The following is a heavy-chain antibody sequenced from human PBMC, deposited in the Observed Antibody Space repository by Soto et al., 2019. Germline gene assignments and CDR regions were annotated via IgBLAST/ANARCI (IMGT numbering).Heavy chain of an antibody. J-gene: IGHJ4*02. D-gene: IGHD6-6*01. CDR3: AKTFEYSRSSIAD. CDR2: ISGSGGST. Sequence: GGSLRLSCAASGFTFSNYAMSWVRQAPGKGLEWVSAISGSGGSTCYADSVKGRFTISRDNSKNTLYLQMNSLRAEDTAVYYCAKTFEYSRSSIADWGQGTLVTVYS. CDR1: GFTFSNYA. V-gene: IGHV3-23*01.